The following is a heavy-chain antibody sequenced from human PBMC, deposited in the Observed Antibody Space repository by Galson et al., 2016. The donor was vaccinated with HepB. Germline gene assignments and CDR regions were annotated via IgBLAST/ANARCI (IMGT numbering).Heavy chain of an antibody. Sequence: ETLSLTCTVSDGSIRSSSFSWGWIRQPPGKGLEWIGSVHNSGRTYYNPSVMSRVTLSLDTSKRQFSLGLNSVTAADTAVYYCASRPGAWQFFQHWGQGTLVSVSS. CDR1: DGSIRSSSFS. V-gene: IGHV4-39*01. J-gene: IGHJ1*01. CDR2: VHNSGRT. CDR3: ASRPGAWQFFQH.